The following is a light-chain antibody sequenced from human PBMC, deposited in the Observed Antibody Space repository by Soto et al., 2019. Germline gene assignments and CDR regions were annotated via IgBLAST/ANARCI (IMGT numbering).Light chain of an antibody. J-gene: IGKJ1*01. Sequence: EIVLTQSPGPLTLSPGERATLSCRASQSVNSGYLACYQHKPGQAPRLLIYDVSGRATGIPERFSGTWSGTDPTIRINRLDPEGFAVYYCRQYGNCFPRGPWTWTFGQGTKVEIK. V-gene: IGKV3-20*01. CDR2: DVS. CDR3: RQYGNCFPRGPWTWT. CDR1: QSVNSGY.